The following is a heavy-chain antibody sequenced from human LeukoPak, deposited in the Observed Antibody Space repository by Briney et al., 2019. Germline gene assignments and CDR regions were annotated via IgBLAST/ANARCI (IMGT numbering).Heavy chain of an antibody. CDR2: ISSSSSTI. J-gene: IGHJ4*02. D-gene: IGHD5-18*01. Sequence: GGSLRLSCAASGFTFSSYSMNWVRQAPGKGLEWVSYISSSSSTIYYADSVKGRFTISRDNAKNSLFLQMNYLRVDDSAVYYCAREYTAMAYDYWGQGNLVTVSS. CDR1: GFTFSSYS. V-gene: IGHV3-48*04. CDR3: AREYTAMAYDY.